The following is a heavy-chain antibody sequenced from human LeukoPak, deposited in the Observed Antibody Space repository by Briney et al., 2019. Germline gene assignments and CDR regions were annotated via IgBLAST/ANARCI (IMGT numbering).Heavy chain of an antibody. J-gene: IGHJ3*02. V-gene: IGHV1-24*01. D-gene: IGHD3-22*01. Sequence: ASVKVSCNVSEHTLTELSVHWWRQAPGKGLEWMGGFDPEDGETIYAQKFQGRVTMTEDTSTDTAYMELSSLRSEDTAVYYCATYRASSGYDYAGAFDNWGQGTMVTVSS. CDR2: FDPEDGET. CDR1: EHTLTELS. CDR3: ATYRASSGYDYAGAFDN.